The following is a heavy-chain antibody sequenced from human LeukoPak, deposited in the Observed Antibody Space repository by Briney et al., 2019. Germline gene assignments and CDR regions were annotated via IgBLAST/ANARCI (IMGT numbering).Heavy chain of an antibody. CDR3: AKFETRGNTDFDY. J-gene: IGHJ4*02. Sequence: GGSLRLSCAASGFSFSTSSMNWVRQAPGKGLGWVSSISGSSIYILYADSVKGRFTISRDDARSSLYLQMNSLRAEDTAVYYCAKFETRGNTDFDYWGQGTLVTVSS. CDR2: ISGSSIYI. D-gene: IGHD2/OR15-2a*01. CDR1: GFSFSTSS. V-gene: IGHV3-21*01.